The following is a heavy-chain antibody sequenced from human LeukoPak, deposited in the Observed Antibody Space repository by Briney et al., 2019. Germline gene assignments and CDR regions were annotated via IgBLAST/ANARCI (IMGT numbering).Heavy chain of an antibody. D-gene: IGHD3-3*01. Sequence: GGSLRLSCAASGFTFSSYGMHWVRQAPGKGLEWVAVISYDGSNKYYADSVKGRFTISRDNSKNTLYLQMNSLRAEDTAVYYCAKDRLGIFGALGYWGQGTLVTVSS. J-gene: IGHJ4*02. CDR1: GFTFSSYG. V-gene: IGHV3-30*18. CDR3: AKDRLGIFGALGY. CDR2: ISYDGSNK.